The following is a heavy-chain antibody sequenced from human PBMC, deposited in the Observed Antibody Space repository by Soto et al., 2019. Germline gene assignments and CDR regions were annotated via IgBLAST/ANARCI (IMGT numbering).Heavy chain of an antibody. CDR3: ARSRNRYYFDY. J-gene: IGHJ4*02. V-gene: IGHV1-8*01. CDR1: GYTFTSYD. D-gene: IGHD1-1*01. CDR2: MNPNSGNT. Sequence: RASVKVSCKASGYTFTSYDINWVRQATGQGLEWMGWMNPNSGNTGYAQKFQGRVTMTRNTPISTAYMELTSLRSEDTAVYYCARSRNRYYFDYWGQGTLVTVSS.